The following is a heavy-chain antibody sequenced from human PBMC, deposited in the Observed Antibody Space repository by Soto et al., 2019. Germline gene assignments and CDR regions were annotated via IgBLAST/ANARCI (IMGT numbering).Heavy chain of an antibody. V-gene: IGHV3-23*01. Sequence: GGSLRLSCAASGFTFSSYAMSWVRQAPGKGLEWVSAISGSGGSTYYADSVKGRFTISRDNSKNTLYLQMNSLRAEDTAVYYCAKDRIFMGYYYGMDVWGQGTTVTVSS. J-gene: IGHJ6*02. D-gene: IGHD2-15*01. CDR3: AKDRIFMGYYYGMDV. CDR1: GFTFSSYA. CDR2: ISGSGGST.